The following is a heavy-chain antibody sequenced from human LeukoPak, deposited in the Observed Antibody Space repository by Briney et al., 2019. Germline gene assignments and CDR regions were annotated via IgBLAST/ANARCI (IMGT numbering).Heavy chain of an antibody. CDR2: VYSDDTT. J-gene: IGHJ4*02. CDR3: AKQLGYCSDGSCYFPY. CDR1: GFTFNSNY. D-gene: IGHD2-15*01. V-gene: IGHV3-53*01. Sequence: GGSLRLSCAASGFTFNSNYMNWVRQAPGKGLEWVSVVYSDDTTYYADSVKGRFTISRDNSKNTLYLQMNNLRAEDTAVYYCAKQLGYCSDGSCYFPYWGQGTLVTVSS.